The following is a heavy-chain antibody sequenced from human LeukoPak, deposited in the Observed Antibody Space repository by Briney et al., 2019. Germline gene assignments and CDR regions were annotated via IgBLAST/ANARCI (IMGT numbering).Heavy chain of an antibody. CDR1: GGSISGYY. D-gene: IGHD6-6*01. J-gene: IGHJ6*03. CDR2: INHSGST. CDR3: ARGRSIAARYYYYYMDV. V-gene: IGHV4-34*01. Sequence: PSETLSLTCTVSGGSISGYYWSWIRQPPGKGLEWIGEINHSGSTNYNPSLKSRVTISVDTSKNQFSLKLSSVTAADTAVYYCARGRSIAARYYYYYMDVWGKGTTVTVSS.